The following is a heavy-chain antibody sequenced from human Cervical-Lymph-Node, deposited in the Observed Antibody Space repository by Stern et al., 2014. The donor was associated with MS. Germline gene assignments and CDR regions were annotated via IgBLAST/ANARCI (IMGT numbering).Heavy chain of an antibody. D-gene: IGHD3-22*01. V-gene: IGHV3-21*01. J-gene: IGHJ5*02. CDR3: AREGEVSSGYYYVSP. CDR2: ISSSSSYI. Sequence: EVQLVESGGGLVKPGGSLRLSCAASGFTFSSYSMNWVRQAPGKGLEWVSSISSSSSYIYYADSVKGRFTISRDNAKNSLYLQMNSLRAEDTAVYYCAREGEVSSGYYYVSPWGQGTLVTVSS. CDR1: GFTFSSYS.